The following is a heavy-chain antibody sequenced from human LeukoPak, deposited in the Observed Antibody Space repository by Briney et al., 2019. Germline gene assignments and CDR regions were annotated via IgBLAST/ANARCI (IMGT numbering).Heavy chain of an antibody. CDR2: IWYDGSNK. CDR3: AKECDDSSGYYLDY. V-gene: IGHV3-33*06. D-gene: IGHD3-22*01. J-gene: IGHJ4*02. Sequence: GGSLRLSCAASGFTFSSYGMHWVRQAPGKGLEWVAVIWYDGSNKYYADSVKGRFTISRDNSKNTLYLQMNSLRAEDTAVYYCAKECDDSSGYYLDYWGQGTLITVSS. CDR1: GFTFSSYG.